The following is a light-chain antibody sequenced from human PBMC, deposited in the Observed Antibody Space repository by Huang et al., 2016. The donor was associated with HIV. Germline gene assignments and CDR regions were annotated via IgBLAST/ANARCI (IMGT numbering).Light chain of an antibody. CDR1: QGISNS. V-gene: IGKV1-NL1*01. CDR2: SAA. Sequence: DIQMTQSPPSLSASVGDRVIITCRASQGISNSLAWYQQKPGKAPKLLLYSAARLESGVPSRFSDSGSGTDYTLTISSLQPEDFATYYCQQYYSTLWTFGQGTKVEIK. J-gene: IGKJ1*01. CDR3: QQYYSTLWT.